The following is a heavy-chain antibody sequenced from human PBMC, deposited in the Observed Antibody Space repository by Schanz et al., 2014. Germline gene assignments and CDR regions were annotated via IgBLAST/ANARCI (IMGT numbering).Heavy chain of an antibody. D-gene: IGHD4-17*01. Sequence: QVQLVESGGGVVQPGRSLRLSCAASGFTFSSYAVHWVRQAPGKGLEWVSTIASGGSHTFYADSVTGRFTISGDNSKNTLFLQMNSLRAEDTALYYCAKDPHKDYGGKPQALDIWGQGTMVTVSS. V-gene: IGHV3-NL1*01. CDR3: AKDPHKDYGGKPQALDI. J-gene: IGHJ3*02. CDR1: GFTFSSYA. CDR2: IASGGSHT.